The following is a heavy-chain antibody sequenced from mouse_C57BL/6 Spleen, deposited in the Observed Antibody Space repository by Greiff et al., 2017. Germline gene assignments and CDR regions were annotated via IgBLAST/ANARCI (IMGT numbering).Heavy chain of an antibody. Sequence: EVQLQQSGPELVKPGASVKISFKASGYTFTDYYMNWVKQSPGKSLEWIGDINPNNGGTSYNQKFKGKATLTVDKSSSTAYMELRSLTSEDSAVYYCARKGHYYGSSYPYYYAMDYWGQGASVTVSS. CDR2: INPNNGGT. CDR1: GYTFTDYY. D-gene: IGHD1-1*01. J-gene: IGHJ4*01. CDR3: ARKGHYYGSSYPYYYAMDY. V-gene: IGHV1-26*01.